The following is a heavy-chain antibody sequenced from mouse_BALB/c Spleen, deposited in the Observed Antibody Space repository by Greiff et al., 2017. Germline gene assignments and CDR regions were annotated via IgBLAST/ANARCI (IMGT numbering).Heavy chain of an antibody. D-gene: IGHD2-3*01. Sequence: EVKLMESGGGLVKPGGSLKLSCAASGFTFSDYYMYWVRQTPEKRLEWVATISDGGSYTYYPDSVKGRFTISRDNAKNNLYLQMSSLKSEDTAMYYCARAPYEGYPFEYWGQGTTRTVSS. CDR1: GFTFSDYY. J-gene: IGHJ2*01. CDR2: ISDGGSYT. V-gene: IGHV5-4*02. CDR3: ARAPYEGYPFEY.